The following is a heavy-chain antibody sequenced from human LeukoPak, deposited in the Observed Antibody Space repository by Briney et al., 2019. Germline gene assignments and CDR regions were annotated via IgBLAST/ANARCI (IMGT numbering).Heavy chain of an antibody. Sequence: GGSLRLSCAASGFTFSHYGMTWVRQAPGKGLEWVSFIYSGTTHYSDSVKGRFTISRDNSKNTLYLQMNSLRAEDTAVYYCARRAGAYSHPYDYWGQGTLVTVSS. CDR3: ARRAGAYSHPYDY. D-gene: IGHD4/OR15-4a*01. CDR1: GFTFSHYG. V-gene: IGHV3-53*01. J-gene: IGHJ4*02. CDR2: IYSGTT.